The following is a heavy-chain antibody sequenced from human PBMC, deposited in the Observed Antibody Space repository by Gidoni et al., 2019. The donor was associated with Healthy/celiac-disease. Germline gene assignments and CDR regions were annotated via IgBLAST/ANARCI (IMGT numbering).Heavy chain of an antibody. V-gene: IGHV1-69*01. J-gene: IGHJ6*03. CDR3: ARFYYGSGSFYYYYMDV. Sequence: QVQLVQSGAEVKKPGSSVKVSCKASGGTFSSYAISWVRQAPGQGLEWMGGIIPIFGTANYAQKFQGRVTITADESTSTAYMELSSLRSEDTAVYYCARFYYGSGSFYYYYMDVWGKGTTVTVSS. D-gene: IGHD3-10*01. CDR2: IIPIFGTA. CDR1: GGTFSSYA.